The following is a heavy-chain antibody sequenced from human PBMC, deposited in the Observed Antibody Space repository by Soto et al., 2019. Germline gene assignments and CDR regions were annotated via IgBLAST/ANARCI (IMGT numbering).Heavy chain of an antibody. CDR1: GFSFSSQA. CDR3: ARDIYSYGSVGTPDI. D-gene: IGHD5-18*01. J-gene: IGHJ3*02. V-gene: IGHV3-30-3*01. Sequence: PGGSLRLSCVASGFSFSSQAMHRVRQAPGKGLEWVAAISNDGNRQLYADSVKDRFTISRDNSRNTLDLQMNNLRTEDTGVYFCARDIYSYGSVGTPDIWGQGTMVTVSS. CDR2: ISNDGNRQ.